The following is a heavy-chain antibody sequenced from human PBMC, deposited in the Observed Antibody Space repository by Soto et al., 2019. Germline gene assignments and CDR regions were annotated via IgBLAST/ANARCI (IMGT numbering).Heavy chain of an antibody. CDR3: ARDFAPGYCSSGSCYPYGMDV. Sequence: QVQLVESGGGVVQPGRSLRLSCAASGFTFSSYAMHWVRQAPGKGLEWVAVISYDRSNKYYADSVKGRFTISRDNSEKTLYLQMNSLRAEDTAVYYCARDFAPGYCSSGSCYPYGMDVWGQGTTVTVPS. J-gene: IGHJ6*02. CDR1: GFTFSSYA. CDR2: ISYDRSNK. V-gene: IGHV3-30-3*01. D-gene: IGHD2-15*01.